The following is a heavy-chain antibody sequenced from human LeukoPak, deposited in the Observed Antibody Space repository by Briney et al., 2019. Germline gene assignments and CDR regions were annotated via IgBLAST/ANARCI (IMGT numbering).Heavy chain of an antibody. J-gene: IGHJ4*02. V-gene: IGHV3-7*04. D-gene: IGHD3/OR15-3a*01. CDR1: GFTFSSHW. CDR2: IKQDGSEK. CDR3: ARGTGGNPFDY. Sequence: GGSLRLSCAASGFTFSSHWMYWVRQAPGKGLEWVANIKQDGSEKYYVDSVKGRFTISRDNAKNSLYLQMNSLRAEDTAVYYCARGTGGNPFDYWGQGTLVTVSS.